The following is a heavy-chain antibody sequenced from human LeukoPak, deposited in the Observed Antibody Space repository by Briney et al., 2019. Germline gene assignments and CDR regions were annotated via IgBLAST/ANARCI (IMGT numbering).Heavy chain of an antibody. V-gene: IGHV3-23*01. CDR1: GFTYSNYA. CDR2: SESGGAA. CDR3: AKDLVVVTPSGILDI. D-gene: IGHD2-21*02. Sequence: GGSLRLSCAASGFTYSNYAMTWVRQAPGKGLEWVSTSESGGAAYYADSVKGRFAISRGNSKNTLFLHMNSLRAEDTAVYFCAKDLVVVTPSGILDIWGQGRRVTVSS. J-gene: IGHJ3*02.